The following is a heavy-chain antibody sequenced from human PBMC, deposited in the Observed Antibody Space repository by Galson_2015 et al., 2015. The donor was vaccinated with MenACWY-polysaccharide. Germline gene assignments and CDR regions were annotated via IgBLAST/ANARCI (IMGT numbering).Heavy chain of an antibody. V-gene: IGHV1-8*01. Sequence: NWVRQAPGQGLEWMGWMSPTSGNTGSAQKFQGRVTMTWSTSISTAYMELSSLRSEDTATYYCARGGRGAWYEGDYWGQGTLVTVSS. CDR3: ARGGRGAWYEGDY. J-gene: IGHJ4*02. CDR2: MSPTSGNT. D-gene: IGHD6-19*01.